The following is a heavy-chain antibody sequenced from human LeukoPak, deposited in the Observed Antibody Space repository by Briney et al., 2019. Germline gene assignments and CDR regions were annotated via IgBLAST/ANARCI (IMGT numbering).Heavy chain of an antibody. V-gene: IGHV4-31*03. CDR1: GGSISSGGYY. J-gene: IGHJ3*02. CDR2: IYYGGST. CDR3: ARVPVKADAFDI. Sequence: SETLSLTCTVSGGSISSGGYYWSWIRQHPGKGLEWIGYIYYGGSTYYNPSLKSRVTISVDTSKNQFSLKLSSVTAADTAVYYCARVPVKADAFDIWGQGTMVTVSS.